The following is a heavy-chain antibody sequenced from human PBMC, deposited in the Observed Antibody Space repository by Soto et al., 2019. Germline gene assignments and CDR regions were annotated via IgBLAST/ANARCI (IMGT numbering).Heavy chain of an antibody. Sequence: GGSLRLSCAASGFNVSSNYMSWVRQAPGKGLEWVSVIYSGGSTYYADSVKGRFTISRHNSKNTLYLQMNSLRAEDTAVYYCARVAGLRPDYWGQGTLVTVSS. CDR1: GFNVSSNY. CDR3: ARVAGLRPDY. D-gene: IGHD5-12*01. V-gene: IGHV3-53*04. CDR2: IYSGGST. J-gene: IGHJ4*02.